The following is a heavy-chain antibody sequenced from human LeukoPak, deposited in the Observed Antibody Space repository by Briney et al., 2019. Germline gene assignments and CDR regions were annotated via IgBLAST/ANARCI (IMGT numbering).Heavy chain of an antibody. Sequence: ASVKVSCKASGYTFTGYFMHWMRQAPGQGLEWMGWINPNSGGTNYAQKFQGRVTMTRDTSISIAYMELSRLRSDDTAVYYCARVVDTAEHWGQGTLVTVSS. CDR1: GYTFTGYF. V-gene: IGHV1-2*02. J-gene: IGHJ1*01. D-gene: IGHD5-18*01. CDR3: ARVVDTAEH. CDR2: INPNSGGT.